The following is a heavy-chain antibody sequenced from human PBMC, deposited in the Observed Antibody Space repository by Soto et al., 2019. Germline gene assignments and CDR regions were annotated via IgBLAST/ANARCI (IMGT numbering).Heavy chain of an antibody. CDR1: GGSISSSNW. CDR2: IYHSGST. CDR3: ARVLAAAGEYYFDY. J-gene: IGHJ4*02. V-gene: IGHV4-4*02. D-gene: IGHD6-13*01. Sequence: PSETLSLTCAVSGGSISSSNWWSWVRQPPGKGLEWIGEIYHSGSTNYNPSLKSRVTMSVDKSKNQFSLKLSSVTAADTAVYYCARVLAAAGEYYFDYWGQGTLVTVSS.